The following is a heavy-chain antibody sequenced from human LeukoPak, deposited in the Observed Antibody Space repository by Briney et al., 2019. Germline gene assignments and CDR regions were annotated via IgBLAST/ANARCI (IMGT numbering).Heavy chain of an antibody. D-gene: IGHD2-2*01. Sequence: SETLSLTCAVSGVSISSSNWWSWGRQPPGKGLEWIGEIYHSGSTNYNPSLKSRVTISVDKSKNQFSLKLSSVTAADTAVYYCARAPGGYCSSTSCRLDYWGQGTLVTVSS. CDR3: ARAPGGYCSSTSCRLDY. V-gene: IGHV4-4*02. CDR2: IYHSGST. CDR1: GVSISSSNW. J-gene: IGHJ4*02.